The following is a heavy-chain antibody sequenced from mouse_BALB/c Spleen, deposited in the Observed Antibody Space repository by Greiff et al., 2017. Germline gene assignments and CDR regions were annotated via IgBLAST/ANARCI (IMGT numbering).Heavy chain of an antibody. J-gene: IGHJ3*01. Sequence: VQLQQSGPGLVQPSQSLSITCTVSGFSLTSYGVHWVRQSPGKGLEWLGVIWSGGSTDYNAAFISRLSISKDNSKSQVFFKMNSLQANDTAIYYCARKGDYGNYAWFAYWGQGTLVTVSA. D-gene: IGHD2-1*01. CDR2: IWSGGST. V-gene: IGHV2-2*02. CDR1: GFSLTSYG. CDR3: ARKGDYGNYAWFAY.